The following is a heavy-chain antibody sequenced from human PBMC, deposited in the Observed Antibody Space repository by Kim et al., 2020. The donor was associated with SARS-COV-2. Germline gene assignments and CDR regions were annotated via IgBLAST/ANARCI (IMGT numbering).Heavy chain of an antibody. CDR2: ISGSGGYT. J-gene: IGHJ4*02. CDR1: GFKFSTYA. Sequence: GGSLRLSCAASGFKFSTYAMSWVRQAPGKGLEWVSAISGSGGYTNYADSVKGRFTISRDDSKNTLDLQMNSLRAEDTAMYYCAKRSTDGSGHFDSWGQGTLVTVSS. V-gene: IGHV3-23*01. D-gene: IGHD3-22*01. CDR3: AKRSTDGSGHFDS.